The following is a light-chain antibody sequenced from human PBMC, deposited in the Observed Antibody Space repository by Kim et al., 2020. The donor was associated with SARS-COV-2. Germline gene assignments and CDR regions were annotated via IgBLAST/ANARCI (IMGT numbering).Light chain of an antibody. J-gene: IGKJ5*01. CDR2: DAS. CDR1: QDIHDF. V-gene: IGKV1-33*01. Sequence: DIQISQSPSSLYASIGDTVTITCQASQDIHDFLSWFQQKPGRVPKLLIYDASHLEPGVPSRFSGSGSGTHFIFIISSLQPEDTVTYFCHQYENLPLIFGQGTRMDIK. CDR3: HQYENLPLI.